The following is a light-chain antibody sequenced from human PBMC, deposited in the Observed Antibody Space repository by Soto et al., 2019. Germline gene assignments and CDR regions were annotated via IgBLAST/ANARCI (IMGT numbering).Light chain of an antibody. CDR1: SSDVGGYDY. J-gene: IGLJ1*01. CDR3: CSYAGRNKLRV. CDR2: EVN. V-gene: IGLV2-8*01. Sequence: QSVRTQPPSASGSPGQSVTISCTGTSSDVGGYDYVSWYQQHPGKAPRLIIFEVNKRPSGVPDRFSGSKSGNTASLTVSGLQAEDEADYYCCSYAGRNKLRVFGTGTKVTVL.